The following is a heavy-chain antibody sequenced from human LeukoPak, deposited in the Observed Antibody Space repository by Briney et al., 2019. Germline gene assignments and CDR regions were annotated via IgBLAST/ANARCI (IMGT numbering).Heavy chain of an antibody. D-gene: IGHD4-11*01. J-gene: IGHJ4*02. CDR1: EFMLNSYW. CDR2: INSDGSST. V-gene: IGHV3-74*01. Sequence: GGSMRLASAAAEFMLNSYWMHCVRHAQGKWLVWVSRINSDGSSTNYADSVKGRFTISRDNAKNTLYLQMNSLRAEDTAVYYCAREALTTVTHDYWGQGTLVTVSS. CDR3: AREALTTVTHDY.